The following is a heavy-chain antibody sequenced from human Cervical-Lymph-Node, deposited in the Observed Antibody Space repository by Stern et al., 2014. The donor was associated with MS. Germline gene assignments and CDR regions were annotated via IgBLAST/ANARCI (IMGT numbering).Heavy chain of an antibody. J-gene: IGHJ4*02. V-gene: IGHV3-66*02. CDR1: GFTVSNNY. D-gene: IGHD6-6*01. CDR3: ATRNIGTRGY. Sequence: VQLVESGGGLVQPGGSLRLSWAASGFTVSNNYMTWVRQGPGLGLECVALIYSGGNTYYADSVKGRFTISRDNSKNTLYLQMNSLRPEDTAVYYCATRNIGTRGYWGQGALVTVSS. CDR2: IYSGGNT.